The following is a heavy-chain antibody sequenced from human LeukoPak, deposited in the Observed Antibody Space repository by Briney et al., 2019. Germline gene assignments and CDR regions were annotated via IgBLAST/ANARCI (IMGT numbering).Heavy chain of an antibody. CDR3: ARDIVATSHEY. CDR2: ISSTTTYT. V-gene: IGHV3-11*05. J-gene: IGHJ4*02. D-gene: IGHD5-12*01. CDR1: GFTFSDYY. Sequence: GGSLRLSCAASGFTFSDYYMSWIRQAPGKGLEWVSYISSTTTYTYYADSVKGRFTISRDNAENSLYLQMNSLRPEDTAVYYCARDIVATSHEYWGQGILVTVSS.